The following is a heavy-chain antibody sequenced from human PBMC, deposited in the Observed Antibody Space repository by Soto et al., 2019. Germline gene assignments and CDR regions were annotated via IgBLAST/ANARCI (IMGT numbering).Heavy chain of an antibody. CDR2: IYSSGST. V-gene: IGHV4-59*01. J-gene: IGHJ4*02. Sequence: QVQLQESGAGLVKPSETLSLTCTVSGGSIDNYYWSWIRQHPGRGLEWIGFIYSSGSTNYNPSVKSRVTSSAETSRKQVSLKLTSVTTADTAVYYCARGGTGGRTTVTTYAVWGQGTLVTVSS. D-gene: IGHD4-17*01. CDR3: ARGGTGGRTTVTTYAV. CDR1: GGSIDNYY.